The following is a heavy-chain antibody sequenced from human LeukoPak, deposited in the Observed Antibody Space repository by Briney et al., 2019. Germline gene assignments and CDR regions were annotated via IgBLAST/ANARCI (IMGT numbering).Heavy chain of an antibody. Sequence: PGGSLRLSCAASGFSFSSYWMSWVRQAPGKELEWVANIKQDGSEEYYVDSVRGRFTISRDNAKNSLYLQMSSLRAEDTAVYYCARDSACYDYWGQGTLVTVSS. D-gene: IGHD2-15*01. CDR3: ARDSACYDY. J-gene: IGHJ4*02. CDR1: GFSFSSYW. V-gene: IGHV3-7*01. CDR2: IKQDGSEE.